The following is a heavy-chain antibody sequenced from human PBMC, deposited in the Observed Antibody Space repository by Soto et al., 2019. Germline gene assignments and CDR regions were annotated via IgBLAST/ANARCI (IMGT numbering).Heavy chain of an antibody. J-gene: IGHJ6*02. D-gene: IGHD3-16*01. CDR1: GFTFDDYA. CDR3: AKDITQSTLRGRSYYYYYYGMDV. CDR2: ISWDSGST. Sequence: PGGSLRLSCAASGFTFDDYAMHWVRQAPGKGLEWVSLISWDSGSTYYADSVKGRFTISRDNSKNSLYLQMNSLRAEDTALYYCAKDITQSTLRGRSYYYYYYGMDVWGQGTTVTVSS. V-gene: IGHV3-43D*04.